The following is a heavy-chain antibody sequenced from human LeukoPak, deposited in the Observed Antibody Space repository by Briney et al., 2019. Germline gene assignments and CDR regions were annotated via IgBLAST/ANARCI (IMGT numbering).Heavy chain of an antibody. J-gene: IGHJ4*02. Sequence: VASVKVSFKAAGYTFTGYYMHWVRQAPGQRVEGMGWINPNSGGTNYAKKSQGRVTMTRATSITTAYMELSRLTSDDTALSFCARTYTAVHYFAYWGQGTLVPVSS. CDR1: GYTFTGYY. CDR2: INPNSGGT. D-gene: IGHD1-1*01. CDR3: ARTYTAVHYFAY. V-gene: IGHV1-2*02.